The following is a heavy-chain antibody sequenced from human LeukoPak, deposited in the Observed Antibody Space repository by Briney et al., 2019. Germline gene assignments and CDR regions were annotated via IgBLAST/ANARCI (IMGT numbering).Heavy chain of an antibody. CDR2: IYYSGST. V-gene: IGHV4-59*01. CDR1: GGSISSYY. D-gene: IGHD3-22*01. J-gene: IGHJ4*02. CDR3: ARALSGTTYYYDSSGYYGYYFDY. Sequence: PSETLSLTCTVSGGSISSYYWNWIRQPPGKGLEWIGYIYYSGSTNYNPSLKSRVTISVDTSKNQFSLKLSSVTAADTAVYYCARALSGTTYYYDSSGYYGYYFDYWGQGTLVTVSS.